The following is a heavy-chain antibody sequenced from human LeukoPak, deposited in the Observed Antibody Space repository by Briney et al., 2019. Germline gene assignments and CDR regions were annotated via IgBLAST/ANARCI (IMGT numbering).Heavy chain of an antibody. CDR3: ARGGEQQLLDDAFDI. D-gene: IGHD6-13*01. V-gene: IGHV3-21*01. CDR2: ISSSSSYI. J-gene: IGHJ3*02. CDR1: GFTFSSYS. Sequence: GGSLRLSCAASGFTFSSYSMNWVRQAPGKGLEWVSSISSSSSYIYYADSVKGRFTISRDNAKNSLYLRMNSLRAEDTAVYYCARGGEQQLLDDAFDIWGQGTMVTVSS.